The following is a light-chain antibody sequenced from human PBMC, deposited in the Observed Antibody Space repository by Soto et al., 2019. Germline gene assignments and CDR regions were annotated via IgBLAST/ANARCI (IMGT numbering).Light chain of an antibody. CDR2: DAS. J-gene: IGKJ4*01. V-gene: IGKV3-11*01. Sequence: IVLTQSPVTLSLSPGERDTLSCRASQSVSRYLAWYQQKPGQAPRLLIYDASNRATGITARFSVSGSVTDFTLNISSLDPEDFAGDFCQQRTKWGVTFGGGTKVEIK. CDR3: QQRTKWGVT. CDR1: QSVSRY.